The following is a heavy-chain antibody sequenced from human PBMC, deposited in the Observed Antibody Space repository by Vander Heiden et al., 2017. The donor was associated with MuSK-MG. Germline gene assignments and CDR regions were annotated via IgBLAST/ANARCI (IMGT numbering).Heavy chain of an antibody. CDR3: ATDRGGANRYFDY. Sequence: QMQLVQSGPEVRKPGTSVKVSCKASGFPFSTSAMQWVRQARGQRLEWIGWIVVGSGNTNYAQRVQDRVTITRDMSTSTVYMELGRLSSEDTAVYYSATDRGGANRYFDYWGQGTMVTVSS. D-gene: IGHD1-26*01. V-gene: IGHV1-58*02. CDR2: IVVGSGNT. J-gene: IGHJ4*02. CDR1: GFPFSTSA.